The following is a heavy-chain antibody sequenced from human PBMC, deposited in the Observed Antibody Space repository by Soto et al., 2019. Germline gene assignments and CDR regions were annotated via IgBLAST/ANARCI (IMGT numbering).Heavy chain of an antibody. Sequence: SETLSLTCTVSGGSISSGGYYWSWIRQHPGKGLEWIGYIYYSGSTYYNPSLKSRVTISVDTSKNQFSLKLSSVTAADTAVYYCARVPSGYDYRFDYWGQGTLVTVSS. CDR2: IYYSGST. CDR3: ARVPSGYDYRFDY. D-gene: IGHD5-12*01. J-gene: IGHJ4*02. CDR1: GGSISSGGYY. V-gene: IGHV4-31*03.